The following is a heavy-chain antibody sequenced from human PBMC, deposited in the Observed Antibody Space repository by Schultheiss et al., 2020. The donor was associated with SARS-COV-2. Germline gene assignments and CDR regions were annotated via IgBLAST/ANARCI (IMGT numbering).Heavy chain of an antibody. Sequence: GGSLRLSCAASGFTFSSYGMHWVRQAPGKGLEWVAIISYDGSKKYYADSVRGRFTISRDNSKNTLYLQMSSLRAEDTAVYYCVKGMDSGSYYPTGYWGQGTLVTVSS. CDR2: ISYDGSKK. V-gene: IGHV3-30*18. J-gene: IGHJ4*02. D-gene: IGHD1-26*01. CDR1: GFTFSSYG. CDR3: VKGMDSGSYYPTGY.